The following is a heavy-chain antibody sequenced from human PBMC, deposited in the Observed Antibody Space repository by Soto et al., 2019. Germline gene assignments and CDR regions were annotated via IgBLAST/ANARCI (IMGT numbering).Heavy chain of an antibody. V-gene: IGHV4-59*01. D-gene: IGHD3-10*01. CDR3: ARASSGVQVGYYYYGMDV. CDR1: GGSISSYY. CDR2: IYYSGST. J-gene: IGHJ6*02. Sequence: PSETLSLTCTVSGGSISSYYWSWIRQPPGKGLEWIGYIYYSGSTNYNPSLKSRVTISVDTSKNQFSLKLSSVTAADTAVYYCARASSGVQVGYYYYGMDVWGQGTTVTVSS.